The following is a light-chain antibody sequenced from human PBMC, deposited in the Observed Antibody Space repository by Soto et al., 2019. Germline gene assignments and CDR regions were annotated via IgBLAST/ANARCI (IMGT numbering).Light chain of an antibody. CDR2: HAS. V-gene: IGKV1-5*01. CDR1: QSISNW. CDR3: QQYNGYSWT. J-gene: IGKJ1*01. Sequence: DIQMTQSPSTLPASVGDRVTITCRASQSISNWLAWYQQKPGTAPKLLIYHASTLKSGVPSRFSGSGSGTELSLTITSLQPDDSAMYYCQQYNGYSWTFGRGTKVDIK.